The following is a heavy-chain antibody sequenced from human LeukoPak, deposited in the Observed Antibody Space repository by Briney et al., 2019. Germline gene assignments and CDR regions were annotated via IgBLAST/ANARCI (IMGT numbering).Heavy chain of an antibody. D-gene: IGHD3-22*01. CDR3: ARIFDRDV. J-gene: IGHJ3*01. V-gene: IGHV4-4*07. CDR1: GGSITHSY. CDR2: IHATGTT. Sequence: PSETLSLTCTVSGGSITHSYWSWIRDSAGTGMEWIGRIHATGTTNYNPSFKSRVSMSLDMPTSQFSLTLSAVTVADTATYYCARIFDRDVWGQGALVTVSP.